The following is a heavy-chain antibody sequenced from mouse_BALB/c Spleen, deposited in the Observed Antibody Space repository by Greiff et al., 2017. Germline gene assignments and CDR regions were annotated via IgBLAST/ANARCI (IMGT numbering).Heavy chain of an antibody. CDR3: ARSGYGSLYFDV. CDR1: GYTFTSYW. D-gene: IGHD1-1*01. V-gene: IGHV1S132*01. J-gene: IGHJ1*01. CDR2: IYPGDGDT. Sequence: VQLQQSGAELVKPGASVKLSCKTSGYTFTSYWIQWVKQRPGQGLEWIGRIYPGDGDTNYNGKFKGKATLTADKSSSTAYMQLSSLTSVDSAVYFCARSGYGSLYFDVWGAGTTVTVSS.